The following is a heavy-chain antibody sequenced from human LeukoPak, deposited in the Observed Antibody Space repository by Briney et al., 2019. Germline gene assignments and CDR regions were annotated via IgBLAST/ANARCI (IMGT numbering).Heavy chain of an antibody. D-gene: IGHD1-26*01. J-gene: IGHJ5*02. CDR3: ASGGSWNWFDP. V-gene: IGHV3-7*03. Sequence: PGGSLRLSCEASGFTFSSYWMNWARQAPGKGLEWVANIKQDGSEKYYVDSVKGRFTISRDNAKNSLYLQMNSLRAEDTAVYYCASGGSWNWFDPWGQGTLVTVSS. CDR2: IKQDGSEK. CDR1: GFTFSSYW.